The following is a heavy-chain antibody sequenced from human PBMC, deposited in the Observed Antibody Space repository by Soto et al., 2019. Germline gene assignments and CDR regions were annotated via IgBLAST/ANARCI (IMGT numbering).Heavy chain of an antibody. CDR3: AINYGAYILDY. CDR2: IYSGGST. V-gene: IGHV3-66*01. J-gene: IGHJ4*02. Sequence: GGSLRLSCAASGFTVSSNYMSWVRQAPGKGLEWVSVIYSGGSTYYADSVKGRFTISRDNSKNTLYLQMNSLRAEDTAVYYCAINYGAYILDYWGQGTLVTVSS. CDR1: GFTVSSNY. D-gene: IGHD4-17*01.